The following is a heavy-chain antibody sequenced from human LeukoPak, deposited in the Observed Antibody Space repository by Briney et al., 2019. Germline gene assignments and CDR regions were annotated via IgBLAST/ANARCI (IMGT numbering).Heavy chain of an antibody. V-gene: IGHV3-74*01. CDR1: GFTFSRYW. CDR3: ARDPNYDSSGYPFDY. Sequence: GGSLRLSCAASGFTFSRYWMHWVRQAPGKGLVWVSRINSDGSFTTYADSVEGRFTISRDDAKNTLYLQMNSLRADDTAVYYCARDPNYDSSGYPFDYWGQGTLVTVSS. CDR2: INSDGSFT. D-gene: IGHD3-22*01. J-gene: IGHJ4*02.